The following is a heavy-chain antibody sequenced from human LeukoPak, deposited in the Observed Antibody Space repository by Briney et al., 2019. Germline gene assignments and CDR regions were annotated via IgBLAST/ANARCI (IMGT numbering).Heavy chain of an antibody. CDR3: ARDPPSWGY. CDR2: INPNNGGT. CDR1: GYTFAGYF. Sequence: GASVKVSCKASGYTFAGYFIHWVRQAYGQGLEWMGCINPNNGGTKYAQKFQGRVTMTRGTSISTAYMELSRLTSDDTAVYYCARDPPSWGYWGQGTQVTVSS. J-gene: IGHJ4*02. V-gene: IGHV1-2*02. D-gene: IGHD3-16*01.